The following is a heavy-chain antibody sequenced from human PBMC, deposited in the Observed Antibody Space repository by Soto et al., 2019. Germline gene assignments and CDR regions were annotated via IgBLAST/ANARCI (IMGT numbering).Heavy chain of an antibody. Sequence: SSETLSLTCTVSGGSISSSSYYWGWIRQPPGKGLEWIGSIYYSGSTYYNPSLKSRVTISVDTSKNQFSLKLSSVTAADTAVYYCARLLGEYSGYDSYFDYWGQGTLVTVSS. CDR3: ARLLGEYSGYDSYFDY. CDR1: GGSISSSSYY. CDR2: IYYSGST. D-gene: IGHD5-12*01. V-gene: IGHV4-39*01. J-gene: IGHJ4*02.